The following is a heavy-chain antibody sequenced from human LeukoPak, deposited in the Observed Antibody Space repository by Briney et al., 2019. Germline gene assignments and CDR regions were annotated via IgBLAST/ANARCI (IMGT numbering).Heavy chain of an antibody. D-gene: IGHD2-15*01. CDR2: INPGNGDT. CDR3: ARERWHCRVNCYSVYYYALDV. V-gene: IGHV1-3*01. J-gene: IGHJ6*02. CDR1: GYAFTNYA. Sequence: ASVKVSCKGSGYAFTNYAVHWVRQAPGQRLEWLGWINPGNGDTKYSQNFQGRVTVTSDTSAATAYVELNSLTSEDTAVYYCARERWHCRVNCYSVYYYALDVWGQGTTVTVSS.